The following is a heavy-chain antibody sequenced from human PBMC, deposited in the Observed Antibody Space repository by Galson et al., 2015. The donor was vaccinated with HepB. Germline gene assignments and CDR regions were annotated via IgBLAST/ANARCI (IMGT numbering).Heavy chain of an antibody. CDR3: ASETYYYDTSGRSKFDY. CDR2: INRDGSGT. J-gene: IGHJ4*02. CDR1: GFTFSSYW. Sequence: SLRLSCAASGFTFSSYWMHWVRQAPGKGLVWVSRINRDGSGTTYADSVKGRFTTSRDNAKNTLYLQMNSLRAEDTAVYYCASETYYYDTSGRSKFDYWGQGTLVTVSS. D-gene: IGHD3-22*01. V-gene: IGHV3-74*01.